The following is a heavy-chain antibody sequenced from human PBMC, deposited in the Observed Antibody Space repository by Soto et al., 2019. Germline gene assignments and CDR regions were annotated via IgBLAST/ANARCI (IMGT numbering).Heavy chain of an antibody. Sequence: ASVKVSCKASGYTFTSYAMHWVRQAPGQRLEWMGWINAGNGNTKYSQKFQGRVTITRDTSASTAYMEQNSLRAEDTAVYYCAKGTGDYGMDVWGQGTTVTVSS. V-gene: IGHV1-3*01. CDR2: INAGNGNT. J-gene: IGHJ6*02. D-gene: IGHD7-27*01. CDR3: AKGTGDYGMDV. CDR1: GYTFTSYA.